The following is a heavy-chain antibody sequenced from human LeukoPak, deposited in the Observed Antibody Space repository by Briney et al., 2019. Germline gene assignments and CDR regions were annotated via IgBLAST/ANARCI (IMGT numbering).Heavy chain of an antibody. Sequence: ASVKVSCKASGYSFTGYYIHWVRQAPGQGLEWMGWISPNSGGTNYAQKFQGRVTMTRDTSTSTVYMELNSLTSEDTAMYYCARRNHVAGTGGWFDPWGQGTLVTVSS. CDR2: ISPNSGGT. CDR3: ARRNHVAGTGGWFDP. V-gene: IGHV1-2*02. CDR1: GYSFTGYY. D-gene: IGHD6-19*01. J-gene: IGHJ5*02.